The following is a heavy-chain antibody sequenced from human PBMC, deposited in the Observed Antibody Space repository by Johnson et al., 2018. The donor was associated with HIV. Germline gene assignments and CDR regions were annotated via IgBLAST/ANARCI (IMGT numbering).Heavy chain of an antibody. CDR1: GFTFSSYW. Sequence: EVQLVESGGGLVQPGGSLRLSCAASGFTFSSYWMSWVRQAPGKGLEWVANIKQDGSEQYYVDSVKGRFTISRDNAKKSLYLQMNNLRAEDTAVYYCARDRGGSWAFDIWGQGTMVTVSS. D-gene: IGHD1-26*01. J-gene: IGHJ3*02. V-gene: IGHV3-7*01. CDR2: IKQDGSEQ. CDR3: ARDRGGSWAFDI.